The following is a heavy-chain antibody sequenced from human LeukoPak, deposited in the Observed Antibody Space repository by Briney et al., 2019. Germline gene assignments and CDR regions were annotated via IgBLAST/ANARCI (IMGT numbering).Heavy chain of an antibody. CDR3: ARVLEYSGRWFDP. CDR1: GGTFSSYA. V-gene: IGHV1-69*04. CDR2: VIPIFGIA. Sequence: SVKVACKPSGGTFSSYAISWVRQAPGQGLEWMGRVIPIFGIANYAQKFQGRVTITADKSTSTAYMELSSLRSEDTAVYYCARVLEYSGRWFDPWGQGTLVTVSS. D-gene: IGHD3-3*01. J-gene: IGHJ5*02.